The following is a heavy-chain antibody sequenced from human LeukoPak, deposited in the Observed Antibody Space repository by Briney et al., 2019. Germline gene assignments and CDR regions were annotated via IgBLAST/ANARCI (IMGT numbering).Heavy chain of an antibody. CDR2: FYYSGST. D-gene: IGHD2-2*01. Sequence: PSETLSLTCTVSGGSISSGDYYWSWIRQPPGKGLEWIAYFYYSGSTYYNPSLKSRVTISVDTSKNQFSLKLSSVTAADTAVYYCARDSLPAAGGDWFDPWGQGTLVTVSS. CDR1: GGSISSGDYY. CDR3: ARDSLPAAGGDWFDP. J-gene: IGHJ5*02. V-gene: IGHV4-30-4*01.